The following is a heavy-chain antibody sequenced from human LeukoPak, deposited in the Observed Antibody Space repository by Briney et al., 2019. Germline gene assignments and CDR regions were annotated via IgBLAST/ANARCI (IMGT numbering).Heavy chain of an antibody. D-gene: IGHD3-3*01. CDR1: GFTFGDYA. V-gene: IGHV3-49*04. J-gene: IGHJ4*02. CDR2: IRSKAYGGTT. CDR3: ARDWTYDFWKSDY. Sequence: PGRSLRLSCTASGFTFGDYAMSWVRQAPGKGLERVGFIRSKAYGGTTEYAASVKGRFTISRDGSKSIAYLQMNSLRAEDTAVYYCARDWTYDFWKSDYWGQGTLVTVSS.